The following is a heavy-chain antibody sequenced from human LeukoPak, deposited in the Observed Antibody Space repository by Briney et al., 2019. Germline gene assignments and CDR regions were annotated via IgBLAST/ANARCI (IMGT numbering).Heavy chain of an antibody. Sequence: GGSLRLSCSTSGFTFGDYALRWVRQAPGKGPEWGGVIQAKAYGGATKYAASVDGRFSISRDGTQTIGNLPMTDLKTDDTAVYYCTRAPHPRCSSSGCYLDYWGQGSLVTVST. CDR3: TRAPHPRCSSSGCYLDY. J-gene: IGHJ4*02. V-gene: IGHV3-49*04. D-gene: IGHD2-2*01. CDR2: IQAKAYGGAT. CDR1: GFTFGDYA.